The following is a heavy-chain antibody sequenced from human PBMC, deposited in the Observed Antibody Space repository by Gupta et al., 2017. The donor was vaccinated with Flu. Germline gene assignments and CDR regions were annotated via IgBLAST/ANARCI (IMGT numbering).Heavy chain of an antibody. CDR1: GGSISSSSYY. V-gene: IGHV4-39*01. CDR3: ARPNSSSWKNWGWFDP. J-gene: IGHJ5*02. D-gene: IGHD6-13*01. Sequence: QLQLQESGPGLVKPSETLSLTCTVSGGSISSSSYYWGWIRQPPGKGLEWIGSIYYSGSTYYNPSLKSRVTISVDTSKNQFSLKLSSVTAADTAVYYCARPNSSSWKNWGWFDPWGQGTLVTVSS. CDR2: IYYSGST.